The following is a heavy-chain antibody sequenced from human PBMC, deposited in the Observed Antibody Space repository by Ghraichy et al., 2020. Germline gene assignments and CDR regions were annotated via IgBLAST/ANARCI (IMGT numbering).Heavy chain of an antibody. J-gene: IGHJ4*02. Sequence: GSLRLSCEGSGVTFSRCGMHWVRQAPGKGLEWVALISFDGTNKNYIESVKGRFSISRDNSKSTLYLQMNSLRVEDTAIYYCANFVGTDPTGRFDNWGQGTRVTVSS. V-gene: IGHV3-30*02. CDR2: ISFDGTNK. D-gene: IGHD2-21*01. CDR3: ANFVGTDPTGRFDN. CDR1: GVTFSRCG.